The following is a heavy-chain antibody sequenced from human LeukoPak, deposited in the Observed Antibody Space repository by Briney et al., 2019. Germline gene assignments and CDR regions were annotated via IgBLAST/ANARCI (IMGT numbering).Heavy chain of an antibody. D-gene: IGHD6-6*01. CDR2: IKQDGSEK. CDR3: ARDHQLGAPMEDV. V-gene: IGHV3-7*01. CDR1: GFTFVGYW. J-gene: IGHJ3*01. Sequence: GGSLRLSCAASGFTFVGYWMSWVRQAPGKGLEWVANIKQDGSEKYYVDSVKGRFTISRDNTKNSLYLQMNSLRAEDTAVYYCARDHQLGAPMEDVWGQGTMVTVS.